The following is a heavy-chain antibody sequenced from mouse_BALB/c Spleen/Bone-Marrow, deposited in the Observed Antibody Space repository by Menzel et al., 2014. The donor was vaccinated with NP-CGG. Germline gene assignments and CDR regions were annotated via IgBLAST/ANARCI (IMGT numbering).Heavy chain of an antibody. V-gene: IGHV5-6-3*01. CDR1: GFTFSSNG. CDR2: INSNSGST. CDR3: RIGRYGNNVASFGY. J-gene: IGHJ3*02. D-gene: IGHD2-10*02. Sequence: EVQLVESGAGLVQPGGSLKLSCAASGFTFSSNGMSWVCQTPDQRLELVASINSNSGSTYYQDSVQGRFTISRDNAKNTLSLQISGLKADAAALYYSRIGRYGNNVASFGYWGQET.